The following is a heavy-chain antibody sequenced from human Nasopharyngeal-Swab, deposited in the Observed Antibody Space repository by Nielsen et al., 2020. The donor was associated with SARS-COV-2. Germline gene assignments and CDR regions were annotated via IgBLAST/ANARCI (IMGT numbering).Heavy chain of an antibody. CDR3: ARGAGGYYDSSGYPYFDY. D-gene: IGHD3-22*01. V-gene: IGHV4-34*01. CDR1: GGSFSGYY. CDR2: IYHSGST. J-gene: IGHJ4*02. Sequence: SQTLSLTCAVHGGSFSGYYWSWIRPTPGKGLEWIGEIYHSGSTNYNPSPKSRVTISVDTSKNQFSLKLSSVTAADTAVYYCARGAGGYYDSSGYPYFDYWGQGTLVTVSS.